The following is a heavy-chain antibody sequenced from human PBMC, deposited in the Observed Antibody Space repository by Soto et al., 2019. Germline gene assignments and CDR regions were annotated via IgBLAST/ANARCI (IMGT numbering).Heavy chain of an antibody. V-gene: IGHV1-18*01. D-gene: IGHD3-9*01. CDR1: GYTFTSYG. Sequence: ASVKVSCKASGYTFTSYGISWVRQAPGQGLEWMGWISAYNGNTNYAQKLQGRVTMTTDTSTSTAYMELRSLRSDDTAVYYCARENFPYYDILTGLLGHYYYGMDVWGQGTTVTVSS. J-gene: IGHJ6*02. CDR2: ISAYNGNT. CDR3: ARENFPYYDILTGLLGHYYYGMDV.